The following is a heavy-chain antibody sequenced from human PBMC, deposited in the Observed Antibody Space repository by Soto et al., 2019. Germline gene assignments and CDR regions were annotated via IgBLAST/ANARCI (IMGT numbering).Heavy chain of an antibody. CDR3: ARATRIAARPGYYYYYYGMDV. Sequence: SQTLSLTCAISGDSVSSNSAAWNWIRQSPSRGLEWLGRTYYRSKWYNDYAVSVKSRITINPDTSKNQFSLQLNSVTPEDTAVYYCARATRIAARPGYYYYYYGMDVWGQGTTVTVSS. V-gene: IGHV6-1*01. J-gene: IGHJ6*02. CDR1: GDSVSSNSAA. CDR2: TYYRSKWYN. D-gene: IGHD6-6*01.